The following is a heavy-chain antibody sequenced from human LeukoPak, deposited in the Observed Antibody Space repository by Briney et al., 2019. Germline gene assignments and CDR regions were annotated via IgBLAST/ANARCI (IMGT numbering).Heavy chain of an antibody. V-gene: IGHV1-18*01. CDR2: ISAYNGNT. D-gene: IGHD3-3*01. CDR3: ARGPKYYDFWSGSNNFDY. J-gene: IGHJ4*02. Sequence: GASVKVSCKASGYTFTSYGISWVRQAPGQGLEWMGWISAYNGNTNYAQKLQGRVTMTTDTSTSTAYMELRSLRSDDTAVYYCARGPKYYDFWSGSNNFDYWGQGTLVTVSS. CDR1: GYTFTSYG.